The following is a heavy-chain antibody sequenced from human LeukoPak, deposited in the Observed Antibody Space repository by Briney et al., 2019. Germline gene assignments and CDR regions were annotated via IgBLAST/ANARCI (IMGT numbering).Heavy chain of an antibody. Sequence: PSETLSFTCTVSGVSITSYYWSWIRQPPGKGLEWIGWIYSTGGTNYNPSLKSRIIISVDTSKKQFSLEVGSVTAADTAMYFCARTVLRSAPYYYYYMDVWGKGTTVTVSS. V-gene: IGHV4-4*08. J-gene: IGHJ6*03. CDR1: GVSITSYY. D-gene: IGHD3-16*01. CDR2: IYSTGGT. CDR3: ARTVLRSAPYYYYYMDV.